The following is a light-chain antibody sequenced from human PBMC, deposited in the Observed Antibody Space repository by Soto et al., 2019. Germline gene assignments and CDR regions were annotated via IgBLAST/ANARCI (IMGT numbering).Light chain of an antibody. J-gene: IGKJ1*01. V-gene: IGKV3-20*01. CDR2: DAS. Sequence: EIVLTQSPGTLSLSPVERATLSCRASQSVSSNYLAWYQQKPGQAPRLLIYDASSRATGIPDRFSGSGSGTDFTLTISRLEPEDFAVYYCQQYGNSPPWTFGQGTKVDI. CDR3: QQYGNSPPWT. CDR1: QSVSSNY.